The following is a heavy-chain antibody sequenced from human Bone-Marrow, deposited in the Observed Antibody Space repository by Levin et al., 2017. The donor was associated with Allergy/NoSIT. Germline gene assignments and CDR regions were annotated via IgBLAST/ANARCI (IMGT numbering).Heavy chain of an antibody. CDR2: IDKSGSYI. Sequence: PGGSLRLSCAASGFTFSSYAMNWVRQAPGKGLEWVSSIDKSGSYIYYADSVKGRFTISRDNAKNSLYLQMNSLRAEDTAVYYCARRYCSSTNCYALDLWGHGTMVTVSS. V-gene: IGHV3-21*01. CDR1: GFTFSSYA. D-gene: IGHD2-2*01. CDR3: ARRYCSSTNCYALDL. J-gene: IGHJ3*01.